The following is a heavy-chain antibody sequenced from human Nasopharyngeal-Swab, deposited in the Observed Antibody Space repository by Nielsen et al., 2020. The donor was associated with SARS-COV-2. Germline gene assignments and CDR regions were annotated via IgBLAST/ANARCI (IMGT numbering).Heavy chain of an antibody. CDR1: GGSISSSSYY. CDR3: ARDYYGSGARSLDV. D-gene: IGHD3-10*01. V-gene: IGHV4-39*07. Sequence: GSLRLSCTVSGGSISSSSYYWGWIRQPPEKGLEWIGSIYYSGSTYYNPSLKSRVTISVDTSMNQFSLKLSSVTAADTAVYYCARDYYGSGARSLDVWGQGTTVTVSS. CDR2: IYYSGST. J-gene: IGHJ6*02.